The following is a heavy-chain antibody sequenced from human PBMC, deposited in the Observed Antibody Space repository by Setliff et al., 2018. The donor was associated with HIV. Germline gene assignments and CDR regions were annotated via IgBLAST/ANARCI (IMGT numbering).Heavy chain of an antibody. CDR1: GGSVSSGSYY. Sequence: SETLSLTCTVSGGSVSSGSYYWTWIRQPPGNGLEWIGDIYYTGNTNYNPSLKSRLTMSVVTSKNQFSLNLSSVTAADTAVYYCARGLDSAKIHYWGQGTLVTVSS. D-gene: IGHD6-25*01. J-gene: IGHJ4*02. CDR3: ARGLDSAKIHY. CDR2: IYYTGNT. V-gene: IGHV4-61*01.